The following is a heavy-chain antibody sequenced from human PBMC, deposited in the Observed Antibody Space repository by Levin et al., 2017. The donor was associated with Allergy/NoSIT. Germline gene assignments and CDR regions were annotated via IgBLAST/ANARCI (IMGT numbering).Heavy chain of an antibody. V-gene: IGHV4-38-2*01. CDR1: GYSISSGSY. J-gene: IGHJ3*02. CDR2: IYHSGST. CDR3: AKARRNWNTDGFDI. D-gene: IGHD1-1*01. Sequence: SETLSLTCAVSGYSISSGSYWGWIRQPPGKGLEWIGTIYHSGSTYYNPSLKSRVTISVDTSKNQFSLKLSSVTAADTAVYYCAKARRNWNTDGFDIWGQGTMVTVSS.